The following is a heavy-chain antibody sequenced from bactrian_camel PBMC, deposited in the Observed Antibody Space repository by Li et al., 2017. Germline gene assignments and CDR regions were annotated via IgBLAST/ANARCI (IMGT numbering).Heavy chain of an antibody. CDR2: INSGGGST. V-gene: IGHV3S1*01. CDR1: EFTFSNYW. J-gene: IGHJ4*01. Sequence: QLVESGGGLVQPGGSLRLSCAASEFTFSNYWMYWVRQAPGRGLEWVSTINSGGGSTYYADSVKGRFTISRDNAKNTLYLQLNSLKTEDTAMYYCAKDDRRGVWAPAQTMLTLLGQTGFGPYEYNYWGQGTQVTVS. D-gene: IGHD4*01. CDR3: AKDDRRGVWAPAQTMLTLLGQTGFGPYEYNY.